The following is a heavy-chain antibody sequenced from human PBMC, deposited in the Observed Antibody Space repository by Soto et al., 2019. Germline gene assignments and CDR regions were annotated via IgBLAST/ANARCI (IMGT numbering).Heavy chain of an antibody. D-gene: IGHD1-20*01. Sequence: QVQLQESGPGLVKPSETLSLTCVVSGGSINSSYWWNWVRQPPGKGLEWIGEISHGGSTNFNPSLNSRATTSVDKSKNHLSLKLDSVTAADTAVYYCAREVSGIQAFDYWGQGTLVTVSS. CDR1: GGSINSSYW. J-gene: IGHJ4*02. V-gene: IGHV4-4*02. CDR3: AREVSGIQAFDY. CDR2: ISHGGST.